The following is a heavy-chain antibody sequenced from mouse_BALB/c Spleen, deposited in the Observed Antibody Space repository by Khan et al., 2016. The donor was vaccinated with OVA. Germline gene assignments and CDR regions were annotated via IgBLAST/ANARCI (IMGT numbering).Heavy chain of an antibody. J-gene: IGHJ3*01. D-gene: IGHD2-14*01. CDR2: ILYSGST. CDR1: GDSITSGY. CDR3: ARSTYRYAFAY. Sequence: EVQLQESGPSLVKPSQTLSLTCSVTGDSITSGYWCWIRKFPGNKLEYMGYILYSGSTYYNPSLNSRISITRHTSQHQSYLQLNSVTTEDTATYYCARSTYRYAFAYWGQGTLVTVSA. V-gene: IGHV3-8*02.